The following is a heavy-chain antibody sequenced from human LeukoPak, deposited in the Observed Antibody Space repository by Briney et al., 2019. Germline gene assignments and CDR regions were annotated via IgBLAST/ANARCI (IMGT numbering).Heavy chain of an antibody. V-gene: IGHV4-59*01. CDR1: GGSMSGYY. Sequence: SETLSLTCTASGGSMSGYYWTWIRQPPGKGLEWIGYISYSGYSNYNPSLKSRVTMTVDTSKNQFSLKLSSVTAADTALYYCARGRDYYDSSGSYGYFDSWGQGTLVTVSS. J-gene: IGHJ4*02. CDR3: ARGRDYYDSSGSYGYFDS. D-gene: IGHD3-22*01. CDR2: ISYSGYS.